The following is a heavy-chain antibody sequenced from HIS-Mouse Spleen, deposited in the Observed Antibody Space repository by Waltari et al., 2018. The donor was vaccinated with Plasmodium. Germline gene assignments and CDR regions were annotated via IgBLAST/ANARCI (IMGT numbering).Heavy chain of an antibody. V-gene: IGHV3-21*01. CDR1: GFTFSYYR. CDR3: AREDILTGYYNDYWYFDL. J-gene: IGHJ2*01. D-gene: IGHD3-9*01. CDR2: FSRSSSYI. Sequence: EVQLVESGGGLVKPGGSLRLSCAASGFTFSYYRMNWVRQAPGKGLEWVSSFSRSSSYIYYADSVKGRFTISRDNAKNSLYLQMNSLRAEDTAVYYCAREDILTGYYNDYWYFDLWGRGSLVTVSS.